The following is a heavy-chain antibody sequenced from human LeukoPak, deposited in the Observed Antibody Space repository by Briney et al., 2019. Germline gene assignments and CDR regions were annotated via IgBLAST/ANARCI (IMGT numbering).Heavy chain of an antibody. D-gene: IGHD3-22*01. CDR3: ARVVEDYYDSSGYYYYFDY. V-gene: IGHV4-61*02. CDR1: GGSISSGSYY. J-gene: IGHJ4*02. Sequence: SETLSLTCTVCGGSISSGSYYWSWIRQPAGKGLEWIGRIYTSGSTNYNPSLKSRVTISVDTSKNQFSLKLSSVTAADTAVYYCARVVEDYYDSSGYYYYFDYWGQGALVTVSS. CDR2: IYTSGST.